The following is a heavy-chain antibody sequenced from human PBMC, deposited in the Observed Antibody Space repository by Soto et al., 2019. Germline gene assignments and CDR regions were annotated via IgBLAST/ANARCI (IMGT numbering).Heavy chain of an antibody. V-gene: IGHV4-31*03. D-gene: IGHD1-26*01. CDR3: AREWEVGATHDAFDI. CDR2: IYYSGST. J-gene: IGHJ3*02. Sequence: ASETLSLTCTVSGGSISSGGYYWSWIRQHPGKGLEWIGYIYYSGSTYYNPSLKSRVTISVDTSKNQFSLKLSSVTAAGTAVYYCAREWEVGATHDAFDIWGQGTMVTVSS. CDR1: GGSISSGGYY.